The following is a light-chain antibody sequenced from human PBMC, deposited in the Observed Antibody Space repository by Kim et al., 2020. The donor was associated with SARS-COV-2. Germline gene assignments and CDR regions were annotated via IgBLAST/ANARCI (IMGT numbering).Light chain of an antibody. CDR2: GAS. CDR1: QSVKNH. V-gene: IGKV3-15*01. CDR3: QQYDDWPFLT. J-gene: IGKJ4*01. Sequence: IVMTQSPATLSVSPGERVTLSCRASQSVKNHLAWYQQRPGQAPRLLIYGASTRATDISARFSGSGSGTEFTLTIRSLQSEDLAVYYCQQYDDWPFLTFGGGTKVDIK.